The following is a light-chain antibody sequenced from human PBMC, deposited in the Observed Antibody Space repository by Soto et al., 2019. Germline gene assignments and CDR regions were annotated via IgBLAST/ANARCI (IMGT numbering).Light chain of an antibody. CDR3: QQYSTSPWT. CDR2: GAS. J-gene: IGKJ1*01. CDR1: QSFNNY. V-gene: IGKV3-20*01. Sequence: IVLTQSPATLSLSPGERATLSCKASQSFNNYLAWYQQQPGQAPRLLIYGASSRATGIPDRFSGSGSGTDFTLTISRLEPEDFAVYYCQQYSTSPWTFGQGTKVDIK.